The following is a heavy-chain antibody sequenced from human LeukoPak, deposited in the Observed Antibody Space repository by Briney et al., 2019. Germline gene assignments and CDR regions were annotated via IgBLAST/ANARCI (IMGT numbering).Heavy chain of an antibody. J-gene: IGHJ4*02. V-gene: IGHV1-8*01. Sequence: ASVKVSFKASGYTFTSYDINWVRQATGQGVEWMGWMNPNSGNTGYAQKFQGRGTMTRNTSISTAYMELSSLRSEDTAVYYCARGGSRYGDYVDYWGQGTLVTVSS. CDR1: GYTFTSYD. D-gene: IGHD4-17*01. CDR2: MNPNSGNT. CDR3: ARGGSRYGDYVDY.